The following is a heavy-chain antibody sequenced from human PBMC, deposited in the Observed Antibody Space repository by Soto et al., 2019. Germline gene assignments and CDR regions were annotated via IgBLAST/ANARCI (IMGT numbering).Heavy chain of an antibody. D-gene: IGHD1-20*01. CDR1: GGSISSYY. Sequence: PSETLSLTCTVSGGSISSYYWSWIRQPPGKGLEWIGYIYYSGSTNYNPSLKSRVTISVDTSKNQFSLKLSSVTAADTAVYYCARSGSPYNWNYFDYWGQGTLVTVSS. CDR2: IYYSGST. V-gene: IGHV4-59*01. J-gene: IGHJ4*02. CDR3: ARSGSPYNWNYFDY.